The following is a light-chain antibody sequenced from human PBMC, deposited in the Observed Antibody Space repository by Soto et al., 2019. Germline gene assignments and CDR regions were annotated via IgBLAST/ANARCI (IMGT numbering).Light chain of an antibody. CDR2: DAS. CDR3: QQRSSWLTWT. CDR1: QSVSSY. V-gene: IGKV3-11*01. J-gene: IGKJ1*01. Sequence: EIVLTQSPATLSLSPGERATLSCRASQSVSSYLAWYQQKPGQAPRLLIYDASNRATGIPARFSGSGSGTDFTLTISSLEPEDFAVYYCQQRSSWLTWTFGQGTKVDNK.